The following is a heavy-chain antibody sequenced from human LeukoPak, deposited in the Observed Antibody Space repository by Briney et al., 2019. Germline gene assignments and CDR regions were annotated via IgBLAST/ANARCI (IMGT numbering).Heavy chain of an antibody. Sequence: ASEILSLTCTVSGGSISSNYWSWIRQPPGRGLEWIGYIYYSGNTNYNPSLKSRATISLHTSKNQFSLNLSSVTAADTAVYYCARLLYSGSWDAWYFDYWGQGTLVTVSS. CDR3: ARLLYSGSWDAWYFDY. CDR2: IYYSGNT. V-gene: IGHV4-59*08. J-gene: IGHJ4*02. CDR1: GGSISSNY. D-gene: IGHD6-13*01.